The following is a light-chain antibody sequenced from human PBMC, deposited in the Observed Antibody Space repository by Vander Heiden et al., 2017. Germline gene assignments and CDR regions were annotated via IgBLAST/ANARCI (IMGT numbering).Light chain of an antibody. Sequence: QSALTQPASVSGSPGQSITISCTGPSRDFGGYNYVSWYQQHPAKAPKLIIYDVSNRPAGVSNRFSGSKSGNTASLTISGLQAEDEADYYCSSYISTTTRVFGGGTKLTVL. CDR1: SRDFGGYNY. V-gene: IGLV2-14*03. J-gene: IGLJ2*01. CDR3: SSYISTTTRV. CDR2: DVS.